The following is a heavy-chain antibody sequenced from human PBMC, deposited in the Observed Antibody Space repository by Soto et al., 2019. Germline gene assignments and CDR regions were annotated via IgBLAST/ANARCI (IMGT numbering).Heavy chain of an antibody. CDR2: IYHSGST. CDR1: GGSISSGGYS. D-gene: IGHD3-3*01. CDR3: ARGHDSWSGYLIILYYYYYYGMDV. J-gene: IGHJ6*02. Sequence: SETLSLTCAVSGGSISSGGYSWSWIRQPPGKGIEWIGYIYHSGSTYYYPSLKSRVIISVDRSKNQFSLKLSSVTAADTAVYYCARGHDSWSGYLIILYYYYYYGMDVWGQGTTVTVSS. V-gene: IGHV4-30-2*01.